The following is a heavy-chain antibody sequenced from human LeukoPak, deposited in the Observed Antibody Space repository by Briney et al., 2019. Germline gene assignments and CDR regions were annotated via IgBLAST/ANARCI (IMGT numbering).Heavy chain of an antibody. Sequence: GGSLRLSCVASGFTFSDSYMTWVRQAPGKGLEWVSYISRGGNTIYYADSVKGRFTISRDNAKNSLYLQMNSLRAEDTAVFYCARDCGDNCYGALDIWGQGTMVTVSS. J-gene: IGHJ3*02. CDR2: ISRGGNTI. CDR3: ARDCGDNCYGALDI. CDR1: GFTFSDSY. D-gene: IGHD2-21*02. V-gene: IGHV3-11*01.